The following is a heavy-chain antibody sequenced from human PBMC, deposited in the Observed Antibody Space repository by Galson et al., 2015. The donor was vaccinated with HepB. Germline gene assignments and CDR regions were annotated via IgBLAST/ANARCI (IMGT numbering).Heavy chain of an antibody. D-gene: IGHD2-15*01. CDR3: ARSGEMVVGPGDLDS. Sequence: SVKVSCKASGYTFTGYYIHWVRQAPGQGLEWMGWIDPNSGGTNSAQKFQGRVTMTRDTSISTAYMDLSRLRSDDTALYYCARSGEMVVGPGDLDSWGQGTLVSVSS. CDR1: GYTFTGYY. J-gene: IGHJ4*02. CDR2: IDPNSGGT. V-gene: IGHV1-2*02.